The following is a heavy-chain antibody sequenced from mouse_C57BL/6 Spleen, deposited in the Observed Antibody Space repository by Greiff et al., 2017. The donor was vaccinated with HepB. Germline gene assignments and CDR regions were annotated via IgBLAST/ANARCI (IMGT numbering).Heavy chain of an antibody. J-gene: IGHJ4*01. Sequence: EVQLQESGGGLVKPGGSLKLSCAASGFTFSSYAMSWVRQTPEKRLEWVATISDGGSYTYYPDNVKGRFTISRDNAKNNLYLQMSHLKSEDTAMYYCARDHYGNYNYAMDYWGQGTSVTVSS. CDR2: ISDGGSYT. CDR1: GFTFSSYA. CDR3: ARDHYGNYNYAMDY. D-gene: IGHD2-1*01. V-gene: IGHV5-4*01.